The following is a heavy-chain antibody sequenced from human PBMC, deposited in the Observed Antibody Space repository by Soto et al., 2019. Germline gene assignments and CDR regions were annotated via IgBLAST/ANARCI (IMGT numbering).Heavy chain of an antibody. D-gene: IGHD3-10*01. Sequence: GGSLRLSCAASGFPFSNYGMHWVRQAPGKGLEWVAVTSYGGSNKYYADSVKGRFTISRDNSKNTLYLQMNSLKTEDTAVYFCAKGEYYYGSGSPYYAMDVWGQGTTVTVSS. CDR2: TSYGGSNK. V-gene: IGHV3-30*18. CDR1: GFPFSNYG. CDR3: AKGEYYYGSGSPYYAMDV. J-gene: IGHJ6*02.